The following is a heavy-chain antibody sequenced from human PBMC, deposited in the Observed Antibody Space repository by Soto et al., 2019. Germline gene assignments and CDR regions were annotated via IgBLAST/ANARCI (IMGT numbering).Heavy chain of an antibody. V-gene: IGHV4-30-2*01. CDR3: ARGRLLPAVNFDY. Sequence: SETLSVTCGVAGDSISGGCCSWSWIRRPPGKGLEWIGYIYHSGSASYNPSLKSRVTISVDGSKNHFSLQLTSVTAADTAVYYCARGRLLPAVNFDYWGQGAQVTVSS. CDR2: IYHSGSA. D-gene: IGHD2-2*01. J-gene: IGHJ4*02. CDR1: GDSISGGCCS.